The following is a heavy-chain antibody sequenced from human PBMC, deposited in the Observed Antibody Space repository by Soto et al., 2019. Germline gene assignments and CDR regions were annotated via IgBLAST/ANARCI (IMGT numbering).Heavy chain of an antibody. CDR3: TRGAPYDTSGYPFDY. D-gene: IGHD3-22*01. J-gene: IGHJ4*02. CDR1: GATFSSYH. V-gene: IGHV1-69*01. Sequence: QVQLVQSGAEVKKPGSSVRVSCKAFGATFSSYHISWVRQAPGQGLEWMGGILPIYGTTNYAQKFQGRVTITADESTGTAYMELSSLRSEDTAVYYCTRGAPYDTSGYPFDYWGQGTLVTVSS. CDR2: ILPIYGTT.